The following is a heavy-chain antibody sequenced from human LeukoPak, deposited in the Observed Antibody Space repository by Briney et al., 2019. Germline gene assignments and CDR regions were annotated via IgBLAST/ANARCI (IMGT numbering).Heavy chain of an antibody. Sequence: SETLSLTCSVSGGPITSYYWTWIRQPPGKGLEWIGYVYYSGSTNYNPSLKSRLTISVDTPKNHFSLKLSSVTAADTAVYYCASLYGSGSYSNFDYWGQGTLVTVSS. CDR1: GGPITSYY. CDR2: VYYSGST. V-gene: IGHV4-59*01. J-gene: IGHJ4*02. D-gene: IGHD3-10*01. CDR3: ASLYGSGSYSNFDY.